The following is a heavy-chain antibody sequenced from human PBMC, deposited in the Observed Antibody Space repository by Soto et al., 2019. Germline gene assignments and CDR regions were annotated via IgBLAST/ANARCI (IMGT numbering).Heavy chain of an antibody. CDR3: ARWVGVVIIPYYYYYGMDV. CDR1: GYTFTSYD. V-gene: IGHV1-8*01. J-gene: IGHJ6*02. D-gene: IGHD3-3*01. CDR2: MNPNSGNT. Sequence: ALVKVSCKASGYTFTSYDINWVRQATGQGLEWMGWMNPNSGNTGYAQKFQGRVTMTRITSISTAYMELSSLRSEDTAVYYCARWVGVVIIPYYYYYGMDVWGQGTTVTVSS.